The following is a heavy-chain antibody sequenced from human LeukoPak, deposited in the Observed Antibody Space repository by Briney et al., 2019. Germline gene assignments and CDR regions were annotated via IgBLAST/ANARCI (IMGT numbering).Heavy chain of an antibody. V-gene: IGHV3-48*03. CDR2: VDSSGSTI. CDR3: ARGRYSSAFAFLDY. D-gene: IGHD5-18*01. CDR1: GFTFSSYG. Sequence: PGGSLRLSCAASGFTFSSYGMNWVRQAPGEGLEWGSYVDSSGSTIYNADSVKGRFTISRDNAKNSLYLQMNSLRAEDTAVYYCARGRYSSAFAFLDYWGPGTLVTISS. J-gene: IGHJ4*02.